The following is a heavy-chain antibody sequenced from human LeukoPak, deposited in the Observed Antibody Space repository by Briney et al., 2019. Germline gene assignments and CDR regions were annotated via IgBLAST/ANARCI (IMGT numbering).Heavy chain of an antibody. J-gene: IGHJ5*02. V-gene: IGHV1-69*13. Sequence: SVKVSCKASGGTFSSYAISWVRQAPGQGLEWMGGIIPIFGAANYAQKFQGRVTITADESTSTAYMELSSLRSEDTAVYYCASRITGTTPGWEFDPWGQGTLVTVSS. CDR3: ASRITGTTPGWEFDP. D-gene: IGHD1-20*01. CDR2: IIPIFGAA. CDR1: GGTFSSYA.